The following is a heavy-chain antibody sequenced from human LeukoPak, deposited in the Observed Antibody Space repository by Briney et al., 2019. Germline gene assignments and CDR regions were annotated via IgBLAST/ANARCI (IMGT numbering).Heavy chain of an antibody. Sequence: PGRSLRLSCAASGFTFSSYAMHWVRQAPGKGLEWVAVISYDGSNKYYADSVKGRFTISRDNSKNTLYRQMNSLRAEDTAVYYCARDREMATIRYFDYWGQGTLVTVSS. CDR2: ISYDGSNK. CDR3: ARDREMATIRYFDY. J-gene: IGHJ4*02. D-gene: IGHD5-24*01. V-gene: IGHV3-30-3*01. CDR1: GFTFSSYA.